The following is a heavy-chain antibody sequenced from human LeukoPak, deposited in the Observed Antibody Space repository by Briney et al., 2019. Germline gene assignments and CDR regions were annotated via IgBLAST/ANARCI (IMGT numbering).Heavy chain of an antibody. CDR2: IKNDGTIA. V-gene: IGHV3-74*01. CDR1: GFPFNSHW. J-gene: IGHJ4*02. Sequence: GGSLRLSCAASGFPFNSHWMHWVRQAPGKGLVWVSRIKNDGTIATDADSVKGRFTISRDNAKNTLYLQMTSLRVEDTAVYYCTRGYSGYDFWGQGTLVTVSS. CDR3: TRGYSGYDF. D-gene: IGHD5-12*01.